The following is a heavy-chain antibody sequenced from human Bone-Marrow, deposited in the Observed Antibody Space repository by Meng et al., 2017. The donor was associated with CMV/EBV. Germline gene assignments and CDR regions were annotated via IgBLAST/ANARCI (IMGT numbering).Heavy chain of an antibody. CDR2: ISYDGNNR. CDR1: GFTFSRYA. J-gene: IGHJ4*02. Sequence: GGSLRLSCAASGFTFSRYAMHWVRQAPGKGLEWVAVISYDGNNRYYADSVKGRFSISRDDSKNTLYLQMNSLRAEDTAVYYCARVASGYSYGSTDYWGQGTLVTVSS. D-gene: IGHD5-18*01. V-gene: IGHV3-30-3*01. CDR3: ARVASGYSYGSTDY.